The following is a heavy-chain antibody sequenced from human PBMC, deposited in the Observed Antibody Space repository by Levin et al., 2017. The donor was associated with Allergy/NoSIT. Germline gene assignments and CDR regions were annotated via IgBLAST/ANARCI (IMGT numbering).Heavy chain of an antibody. V-gene: IGHV4-34*01. CDR1: DASLSNYY. J-gene: IGHJ6*03. CDR2: VNHIGGT. CDR3: ARRVTVVYYIDV. Sequence: TASETLSLTCNKSDASLSNYYWTWIRQAPGKGPEWIGEVNHIGGTNFNPSLKSRVFISLDTSHRQLSLSLSSVTAADAAVYFCARRVTVVYYIDVWGKGTTVTVSS. D-gene: IGHD2-8*02.